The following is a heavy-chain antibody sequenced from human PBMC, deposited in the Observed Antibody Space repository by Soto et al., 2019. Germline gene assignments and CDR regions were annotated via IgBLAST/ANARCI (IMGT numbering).Heavy chain of an antibody. CDR3: AKTKTTSWGYCRGGSCNSGVYGIGG. Sequence: ASVKVSCKASGYTFTSYYMHWVRQAPGQVLEWMGIINPSCGSTSYAQKFQGRVTMTRDASTGTVYMVLSSVRSEDTSVYYCAKTKTTSWGYCRGGSCNSGVYGIGGRGKGHTITASS. V-gene: IGHV1-46*01. CDR1: GYTFTSYY. J-gene: IGHJ6*04. CDR2: INPSCGST. D-gene: IGHD2-15*01.